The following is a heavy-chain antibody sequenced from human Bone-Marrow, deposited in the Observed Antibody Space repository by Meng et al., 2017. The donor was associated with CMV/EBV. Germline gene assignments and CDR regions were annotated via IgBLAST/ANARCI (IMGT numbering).Heavy chain of an antibody. V-gene: IGHV3-21*01. CDR2: ISSSSYI. CDR1: GFTFSSYS. D-gene: IGHD2-2*02. J-gene: IGHJ4*02. CDR3: ARAARCSSTSCYIER. Sequence: GESLKISCAASGFTFSSYSMNWVRQAPGKGLEWVSSISSSSYIYYADSVKGRFTISRDNAKNSLYLQMNSLRAEDTAVYYCARAARCSSTSCYIERWGQGTLVTVSS.